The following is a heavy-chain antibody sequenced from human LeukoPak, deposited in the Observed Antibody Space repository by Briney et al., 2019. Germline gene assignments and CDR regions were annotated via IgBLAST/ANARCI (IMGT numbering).Heavy chain of an antibody. CDR3: ARVRWLPSYYYGMDV. J-gene: IGHJ6*02. CDR2: IYYSGST. D-gene: IGHD5-12*01. V-gene: IGHV4-59*01. CDR1: GGSISSYY. Sequence: SETLSLTCTVSGGSISSYYWSWIRQPPGKGLEWTGYIYYSGSTNYNPSLKSRVTISVDTSKNQFSLKLSSVTAADTAVYYCARVRWLPSYYYGMDVWGQGTTVTVSS.